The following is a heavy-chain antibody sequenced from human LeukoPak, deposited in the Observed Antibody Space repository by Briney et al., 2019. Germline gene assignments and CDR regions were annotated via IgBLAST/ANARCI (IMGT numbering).Heavy chain of an antibody. CDR2: IYYSGST. D-gene: IGHD6-19*01. CDR3: ASHSSGAGAYYFDY. J-gene: IGHJ4*02. CDR1: GGSISGSSYF. Sequence: ASETLSLTCTVSGGSISGSSYFWGWIRQPPGKGLEWIGSIYYSGSTNYNPSLKSRVTIPVDTSKNQFSLKLSSVTAADTAVYYCASHSSGAGAYYFDYWGQGTLVTVSS. V-gene: IGHV4-39*07.